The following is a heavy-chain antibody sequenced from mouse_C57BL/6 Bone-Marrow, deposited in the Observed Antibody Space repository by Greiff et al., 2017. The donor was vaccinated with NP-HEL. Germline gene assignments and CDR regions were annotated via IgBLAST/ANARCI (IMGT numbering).Heavy chain of an antibody. J-gene: IGHJ3*01. D-gene: IGHD2-1*01. CDR3: ARIYYGRPAWFAY. V-gene: IGHV1-81*01. CDR1: GYTFTSYG. Sequence: QVQLQQSGAELARPGASVKLSCKASGYTFTSYGISWVKQRTGQGLEWIGEIYPRSGNTYYNEKFKGKATLTADKSSSTAYMELRSLTSVDSAVYFWARIYYGRPAWFAYWGQGTLVTVSA. CDR2: IYPRSGNT.